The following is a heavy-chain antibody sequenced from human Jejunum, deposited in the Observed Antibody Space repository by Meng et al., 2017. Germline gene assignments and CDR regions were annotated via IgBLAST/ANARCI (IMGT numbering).Heavy chain of an antibody. CDR1: GFTFSSYW. CDR2: IKQDGSEK. D-gene: IGHD3-10*01. J-gene: IGHJ6*02. V-gene: IGHV3-7*01. Sequence: GESLKISCVASGFTFSSYWMSWVRQAPGKGLEWVANIKQDGSEKYFVGSVWGRFTISRDNAKNSLFLQMNSLRAEDTAVYYCAGSLNYYGSGSPLYGMDVWGRGTTVTVSS. CDR3: AGSLNYYGSGSPLYGMDV.